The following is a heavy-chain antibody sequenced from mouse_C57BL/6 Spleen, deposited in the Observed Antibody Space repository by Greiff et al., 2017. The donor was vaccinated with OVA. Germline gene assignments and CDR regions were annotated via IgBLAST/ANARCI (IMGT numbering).Heavy chain of an antibody. CDR3: TRSGYYGSSYP. J-gene: IGHJ2*01. CDR1: GYTFTDYE. D-gene: IGHD1-1*01. Sequence: QVQLKQSGAELVRPGASVTLSCKASGYTFTDYEMHWVKQTPVHGLEWIGAIDPETGGTAYNQKFKGKAILTADKSSSTAYMELRSLTSEDSAVYYCTRSGYYGSSYPWGQGTTLTVSS. V-gene: IGHV1-15*01. CDR2: IDPETGGT.